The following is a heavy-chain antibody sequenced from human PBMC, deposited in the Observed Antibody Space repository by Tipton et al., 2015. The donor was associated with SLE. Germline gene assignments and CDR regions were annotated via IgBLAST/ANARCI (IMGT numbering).Heavy chain of an antibody. Sequence: PSLTCTVSGGSISSSNYYWGWIRQPPGKGLEWIGSIYYSGSTYYNPSLKSRVTISVDTSKNQFSLKLSSVTAADTAVYYCATLELLKAFDIWGQGTMVTVSS. CDR3: ATLELLKAFDI. J-gene: IGHJ3*02. D-gene: IGHD3-10*01. CDR1: GGSISSSNYY. V-gene: IGHV4-39*05. CDR2: IYYSGST.